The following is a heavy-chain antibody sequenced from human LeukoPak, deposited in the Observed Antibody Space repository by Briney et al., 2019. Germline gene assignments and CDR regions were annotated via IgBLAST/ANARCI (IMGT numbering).Heavy chain of an antibody. CDR3: AREGLSSSWPYYYYYGMDV. Sequence: GGSLRLSCAASGFTFSSYAMHWVRQAPGKGLEWVAVISYDGSNKYYADSVKGRFTISRDNSKNTLYLQMNSLRAEDTAVYYCAREGLSSSWPYYYYYGMDVWGQGTMVTVSS. J-gene: IGHJ6*02. D-gene: IGHD6-13*01. CDR2: ISYDGSNK. CDR1: GFTFSSYA. V-gene: IGHV3-30-3*01.